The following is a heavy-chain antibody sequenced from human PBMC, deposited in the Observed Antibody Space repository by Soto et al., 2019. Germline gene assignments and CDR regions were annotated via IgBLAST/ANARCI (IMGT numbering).Heavy chain of an antibody. V-gene: IGHV3-33*01. J-gene: IGHJ4*02. D-gene: IGHD1-26*01. CDR2: IWYDGSNK. CDR3: ARDSGAERLDY. Sequence: GGSLRLSCAASGFTFSTDGMHWVRQAPGKGLEWVALIWYDGSNKYYADSVKGRFTISRDNSKNTLYLQMNSLSVEDTAVYYCARDSGAERLDYWGQGTLVTVSS. CDR1: GFTFSTDG.